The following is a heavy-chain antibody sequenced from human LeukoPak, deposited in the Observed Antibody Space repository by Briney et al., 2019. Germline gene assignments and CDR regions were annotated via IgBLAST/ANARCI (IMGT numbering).Heavy chain of an antibody. D-gene: IGHD3-16*01. CDR1: GFTFSSYS. CDR2: IGSSSSYI. J-gene: IGHJ4*02. V-gene: IGHV3-21*01. Sequence: GGSLRLSCAASGFTFSSYSMNWVRQAPGKGLEWVSSIGSSSSYIYYADSVKGRFTISRDNAKNSLYLQMNSLRAEDTAVYYCARDGLLGGVPYYFDYWGQGTLVTVSS. CDR3: ARDGLLGGVPYYFDY.